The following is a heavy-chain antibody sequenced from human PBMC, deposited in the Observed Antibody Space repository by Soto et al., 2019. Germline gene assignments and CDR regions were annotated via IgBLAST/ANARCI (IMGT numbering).Heavy chain of an antibody. CDR3: ARHHGPTTSEKWFDP. D-gene: IGHD5-12*01. Sequence: QVHLVQSGVEVKTPGASVKVSCQASGYTFFTYDISWVRQAPGQGLEWMGWISTYSGDTKYAQKCQGRVTMTTDTPTTTAYLELRSLRSDDTAVDYCARHHGPTTSEKWFDPRGQGTLVTVSS. J-gene: IGHJ5*02. CDR1: GYTFFTYD. V-gene: IGHV1-18*01. CDR2: ISTYSGDT.